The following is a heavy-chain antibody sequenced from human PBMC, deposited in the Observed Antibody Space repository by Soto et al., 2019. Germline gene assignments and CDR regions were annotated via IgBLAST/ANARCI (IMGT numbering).Heavy chain of an antibody. D-gene: IGHD6-19*01. Sequence: SETLSLTCTVSGGSISSYYWSWIRQPPGKGLEWIGNIYYSGSTYYNPSLQSRVTISVDTSKNQFSLRLNSVTASDTAVYYCARRLAVTGTLEYYFDYWGQGSLVTVSS. CDR3: ARRLAVTGTLEYYFDY. V-gene: IGHV4-59*04. CDR1: GGSISSYY. J-gene: IGHJ4*02. CDR2: IYYSGST.